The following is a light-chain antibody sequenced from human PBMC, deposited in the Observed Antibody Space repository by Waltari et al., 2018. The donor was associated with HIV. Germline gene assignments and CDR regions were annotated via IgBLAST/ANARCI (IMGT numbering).Light chain of an antibody. CDR1: KLGHNS. J-gene: IGLJ2*01. Sequence: SYELTQPPPVSVSPGQTAIITCSGDKLGHNSVSWYHKRPAQSPLLVIYQDNKRPSGSPELFSGSNSGNTATLTIRGTQAMDEADYYCQAWDSTSYVVFGGGTKLTVL. CDR3: QAWDSTSYVV. CDR2: QDN. V-gene: IGLV3-1*01.